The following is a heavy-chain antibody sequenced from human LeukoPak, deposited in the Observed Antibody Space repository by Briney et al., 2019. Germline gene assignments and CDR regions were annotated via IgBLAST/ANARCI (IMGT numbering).Heavy chain of an antibody. Sequence: SETLSLTCTVSGYSISSGYYWGWIRQPPGKGLEWIGSIYHSGSTYYNPSFKSRVTISVDTSKNQFSLKLSSVTAADTAVYYCARGILGVVIYYFDYWGQGTLVTVSS. CDR3: ARGILGVVIYYFDY. D-gene: IGHD3-3*01. J-gene: IGHJ4*02. V-gene: IGHV4-38-2*02. CDR2: IYHSGST. CDR1: GYSISSGYY.